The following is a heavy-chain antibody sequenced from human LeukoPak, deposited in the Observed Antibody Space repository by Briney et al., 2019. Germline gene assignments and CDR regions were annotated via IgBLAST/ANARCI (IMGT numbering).Heavy chain of an antibody. J-gene: IGHJ4*02. CDR1: GSTFSSYF. CDR2: INPSVAYT. Sequence: ASVKVSCNASGSTFSSYFMNWVRQAPGQGLEWMGMINPSVAYTSYAQKFQGRVTMTRDTSISTAYMELSRLRSDDTAVYYCARDARYYYDRSQTSAYYFDYWGQGTLVTVSS. V-gene: IGHV1-46*01. D-gene: IGHD3-22*01. CDR3: ARDARYYYDRSQTSAYYFDY.